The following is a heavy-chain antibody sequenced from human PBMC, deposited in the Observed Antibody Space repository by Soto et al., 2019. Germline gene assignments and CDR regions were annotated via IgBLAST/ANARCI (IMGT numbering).Heavy chain of an antibody. Sequence: QVQLQESGPGLVKPSETLSLTCTVSGGSISSYYWSWIRQPPGKGLEWIGYIYYSGSTNYNPSLTSRVTISVDTSKNQFSLKLSSVTAADTAVYYCAREGYCTNGVCYDGMDVWGQGTTVTVSS. J-gene: IGHJ6*02. CDR3: AREGYCTNGVCYDGMDV. V-gene: IGHV4-59*01. CDR2: IYYSGST. D-gene: IGHD2-8*01. CDR1: GGSISSYY.